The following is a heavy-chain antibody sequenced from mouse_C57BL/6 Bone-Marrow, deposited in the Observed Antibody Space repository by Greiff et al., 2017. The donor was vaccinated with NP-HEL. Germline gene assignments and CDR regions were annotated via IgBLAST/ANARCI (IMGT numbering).Heavy chain of an antibody. CDR1: GYSITSGYY. CDR2: ISYDGSN. D-gene: IGHD1-1*01. V-gene: IGHV3-6*01. J-gene: IGHJ3*01. CDR3: ARVCHYGSSYDGFAY. Sequence: EVKLQESGPGLVKPSQSLSLTCSVTGYSITSGYYWNWIRQFPGNKLEWMGYISYDGSNNYNPSLKNRISITRDTSKNQFFLKLNSVTTEDTATYYCARVCHYGSSYDGFAYWGQGTLVTVSA.